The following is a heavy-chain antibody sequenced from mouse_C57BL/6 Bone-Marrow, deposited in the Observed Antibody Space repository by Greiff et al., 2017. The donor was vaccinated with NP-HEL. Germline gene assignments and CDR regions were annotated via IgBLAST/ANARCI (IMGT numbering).Heavy chain of an antibody. CDR3: AREGWLDY. D-gene: IGHD1-1*02. CDR2: IDPSDSYT. J-gene: IGHJ2*01. Sequence: QVQLQQPGAELVMPGASVKLSCKPSGYTFTSYWMHWVRQRPGQGLEWIGEIDPSDSYTNYNQKFKGKSTLTVDKSSSTAYMQLSSLTSEDSAVYYCAREGWLDYWGQGTTLTVSS. V-gene: IGHV1-69*01. CDR1: GYTFTSYW.